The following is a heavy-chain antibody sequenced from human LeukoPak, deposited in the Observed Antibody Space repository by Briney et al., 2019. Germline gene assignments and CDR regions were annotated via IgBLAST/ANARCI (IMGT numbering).Heavy chain of an antibody. CDR3: ARASGYCSCGSCYSGYYYYGMDV. CDR2: IYSGGST. J-gene: IGHJ6*02. Sequence: PGGSLRLSCAASGFTVSSNYMSWVRQAPGRGLEWVSVIYSGGSTYYADSVKGRFTISRHNSKNTLYLQMNSLRAEDTAVYYCARASGYCSCGSCYSGYYYYGMDVWGQGTTVTVSS. V-gene: IGHV3-53*04. D-gene: IGHD2-15*01. CDR1: GFTVSSNY.